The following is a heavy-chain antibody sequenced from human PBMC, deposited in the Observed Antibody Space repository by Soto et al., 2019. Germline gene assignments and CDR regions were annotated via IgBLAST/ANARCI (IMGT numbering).Heavy chain of an antibody. D-gene: IGHD3-22*01. Sequence: SVKVSCKASGGTFSSYAISWVRQAPGQGLEWMGGIIPIFGTANYAQKFQGRVTITADESTSTAYMELSSLRSEDTAVYYCARDPPVSYYDSSGYLNWGQGTLVTVSS. CDR2: IIPIFGTA. V-gene: IGHV1-69*13. CDR1: GGTFSSYA. J-gene: IGHJ4*02. CDR3: ARDPPVSYYDSSGYLN.